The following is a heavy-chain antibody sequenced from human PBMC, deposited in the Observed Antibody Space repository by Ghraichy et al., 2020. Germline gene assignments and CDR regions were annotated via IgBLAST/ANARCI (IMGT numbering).Heavy chain of an antibody. CDR3: ARPLGGYGSGSYYFDY. D-gene: IGHD3-10*01. V-gene: IGHV4-39*01. CDR2: IYYSGST. J-gene: IGHJ4*02. Sequence: SETLSLTCTVSGGSISSSSYYWGWIRQPPGKGLEWIGSIYYSGSTYYNPSLKSRVTISVDTSKNQFSLKLSSVTAADTAVYYCARPLGGYGSGSYYFDYWGQGTLVTVSS. CDR1: GGSISSSSYY.